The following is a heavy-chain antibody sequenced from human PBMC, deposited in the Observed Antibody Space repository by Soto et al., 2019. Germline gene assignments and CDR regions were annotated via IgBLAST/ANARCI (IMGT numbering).Heavy chain of an antibody. CDR3: ARGHSLRGSNNPYYFDY. CDR2: INPNSGGT. D-gene: IGHD3-16*01. Sequence: ASVKVSCKASGYTFTGYYMHWVRQAPGQGLEWMGWINPNSGGTNYAQKFQGRVTMTRDTSISTAYMELSGLRSDDTAVYYCARGHSLRGSNNPYYFDYWGQGTLVTVSS. CDR1: GYTFTGYY. J-gene: IGHJ4*02. V-gene: IGHV1-2*02.